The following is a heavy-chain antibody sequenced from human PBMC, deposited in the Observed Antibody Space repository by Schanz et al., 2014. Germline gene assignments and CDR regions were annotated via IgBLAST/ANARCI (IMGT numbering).Heavy chain of an antibody. CDR1: TFTFSSDW. CDR2: IKEDGSVK. CDR3: VSQTGSPND. J-gene: IGHJ4*02. V-gene: IGHV3-7*02. Sequence: EVQLAESGGGLVQPGGSLRLSCAASTFTFSSDWMSWVRQAPGKGLEWVANIKEDGSVKDYVDSVEGRFTISRDNAKRTLFLQMNSLRVEDTAVYFCVSQTGSPNDWGQGTLVTVSS. D-gene: IGHD6-13*01.